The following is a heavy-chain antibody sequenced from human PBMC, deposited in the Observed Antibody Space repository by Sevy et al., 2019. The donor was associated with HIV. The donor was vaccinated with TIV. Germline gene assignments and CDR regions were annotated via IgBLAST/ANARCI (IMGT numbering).Heavy chain of an antibody. Sequence: GGSLRLSCAASGFTFSSYSMNWVRQAPGKGLEWVSYISSSSSTIYYADSVKGRFTISRDNAKNSQYLQMNSLKDEDTVVYYCARDGKTVTIAYYYYHGMDVWGQGTTVTVSS. J-gene: IGHJ6*02. CDR2: ISSSSSTI. D-gene: IGHD4-17*01. V-gene: IGHV3-48*02. CDR3: ARDGKTVTIAYYYYHGMDV. CDR1: GFTFSSYS.